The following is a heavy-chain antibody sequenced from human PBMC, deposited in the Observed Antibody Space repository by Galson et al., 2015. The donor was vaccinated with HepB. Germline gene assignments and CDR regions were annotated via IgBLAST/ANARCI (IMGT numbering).Heavy chain of an antibody. D-gene: IGHD1-1*01. Sequence: PALVKPTQTLTLTCTFSGFSLSTSRMCVSWIRQPPGKALEWLARIDWDDDKYYSTSLKTRLTISKDTSKNQVVLTMTNMDPVDTATYYCARILNWNDGLAGAFDIWGQGTMVTVSS. CDR1: GFSLSTSRMC. CDR2: IDWDDDK. J-gene: IGHJ3*02. V-gene: IGHV2-70*11. CDR3: ARILNWNDGLAGAFDI.